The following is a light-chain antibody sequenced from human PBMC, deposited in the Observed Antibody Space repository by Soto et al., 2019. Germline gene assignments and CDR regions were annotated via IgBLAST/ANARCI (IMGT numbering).Light chain of an antibody. J-gene: IGKJ1*01. CDR2: DAS. V-gene: IGKV1-5*01. CDR1: QDISRW. CDR3: QQYNGYSTWT. Sequence: DIQMTQSPATLSASVGDRVSITCRASQDISRWLAWYQQKPGKAPKVLIWDASSLQRGVPSRFTGSGSGTEFTLTINGLQPDAFATYYCQQYNGYSTWTFGQGTKVDIK.